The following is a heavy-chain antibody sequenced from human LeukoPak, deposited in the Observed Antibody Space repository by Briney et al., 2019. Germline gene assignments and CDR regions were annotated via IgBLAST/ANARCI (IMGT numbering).Heavy chain of an antibody. Sequence: SEALSLTCTVSGGSISSGGYYWSWIRQHPGKGLEWIGYIYYSGSTYYNPSLKSRVTISVDTSKNQFSLKLTSVTAADTAVYYCARVSPVDTAMAYYFDYWGQGTLVTVSS. D-gene: IGHD5-18*01. CDR3: ARVSPVDTAMAYYFDY. CDR2: IYYSGST. CDR1: GGSISSGGYY. J-gene: IGHJ4*02. V-gene: IGHV4-31*03.